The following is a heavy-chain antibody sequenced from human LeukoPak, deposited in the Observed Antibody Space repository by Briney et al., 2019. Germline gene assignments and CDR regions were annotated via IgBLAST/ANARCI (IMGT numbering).Heavy chain of an antibody. D-gene: IGHD3-22*01. CDR1: GGTFSSYA. J-gene: IGHJ4*02. CDR2: IIPIFGTA. Sequence: SVKVSCKASGGTFSSYAISWVRQAPGLGLEWMGGIIPIFGTANYAQKFQGRVTITADESTSTAYMELSSLRSEDTAVYYCARGSFPYYYDSSGYYPAWGQGTLVTVSS. V-gene: IGHV1-69*13. CDR3: ARGSFPYYYDSSGYYPA.